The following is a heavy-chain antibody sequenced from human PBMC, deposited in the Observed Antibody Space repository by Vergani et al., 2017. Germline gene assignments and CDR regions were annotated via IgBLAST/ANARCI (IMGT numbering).Heavy chain of an antibody. CDR2: ISSSSSYI. CDR3: ARGMTTVTSYNWFDP. Sequence: VQLVESGGGLVKPGGSLRLSCAASGFTFSSYSMNWVRQAPGKGLEWVSSISSSSSYIYYADSVKGRFTISRDNAKNSLYLQMNSLRAEDTAVYYCARGMTTVTSYNWFDPWGQGTLVTVSS. V-gene: IGHV3-21*01. D-gene: IGHD4-11*01. J-gene: IGHJ5*02. CDR1: GFTFSSYS.